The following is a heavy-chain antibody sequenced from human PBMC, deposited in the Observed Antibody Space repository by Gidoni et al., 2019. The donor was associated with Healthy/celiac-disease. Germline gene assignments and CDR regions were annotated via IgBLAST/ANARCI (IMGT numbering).Heavy chain of an antibody. CDR2: INHSGST. Sequence: QVQLQQGGAGLVKPSETLSLTCAVYCASFSGYYWSGSRQPPGKGLEWSGEINHSGSTNYNPSLKRRVTISVDTSKNQFSLKLSSVTAADTAVYYCARRPRFGIAAAGWFDPWGQGTLVTVSS. V-gene: IGHV4-34*01. J-gene: IGHJ5*02. CDR3: ARRPRFGIAAAGWFDP. CDR1: CASFSGYY. D-gene: IGHD6-13*01.